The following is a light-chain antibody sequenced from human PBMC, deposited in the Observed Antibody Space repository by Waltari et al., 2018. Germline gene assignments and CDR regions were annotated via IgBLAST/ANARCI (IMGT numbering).Light chain of an antibody. Sequence: QSVLTQPPSASGTPGQRVTISCSGSSSNIGSNTVNWYLQLPGTAPKLLIYRNDQRPSGVPDRFSGSQSCTSASLAISGLQDEDEADYYCAAWDDSLNGPVFGGGTKLTVV. CDR1: SSNIGSNT. J-gene: IGLJ3*02. CDR3: AAWDDSLNGPV. CDR2: RND. V-gene: IGLV1-44*01.